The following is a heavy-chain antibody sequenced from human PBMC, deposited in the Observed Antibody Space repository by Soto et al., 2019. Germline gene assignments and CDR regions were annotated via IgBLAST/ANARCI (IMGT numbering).Heavy chain of an antibody. D-gene: IGHD2-15*01. V-gene: IGHV3-30-3*01. CDR1: GFTFSSYA. CDR2: ISYDGSNK. CDR3: ERETQDCSGGSCYLAASWFDP. J-gene: IGHJ5*02. Sequence: PGGSLRLSCAASGFTFSSYAMHWVRQAPGKGLEWVAVISYDGSNKYYADSVKGRFTISRDNSKNTLYLQMNSLRAEDTAVYYCERETQDCSGGSCYLAASWFDPWGQGTLVTVSS.